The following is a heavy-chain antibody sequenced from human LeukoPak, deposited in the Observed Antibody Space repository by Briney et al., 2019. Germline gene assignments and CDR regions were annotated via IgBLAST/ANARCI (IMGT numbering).Heavy chain of an antibody. V-gene: IGHV3-30*18. Sequence: GRSLRLSCAASGFTFSSHGMHWVRQAPGKGLEWVAVISYDGSNKYYADSVKGRFTISRDNSKNTLYLQMNSLRAEDTAVYYCAKEMGSWAAHPFDYWGQGTLVTVSS. J-gene: IGHJ4*02. CDR3: AKEMGSWAAHPFDY. CDR1: GFTFSSHG. CDR2: ISYDGSNK. D-gene: IGHD6-13*01.